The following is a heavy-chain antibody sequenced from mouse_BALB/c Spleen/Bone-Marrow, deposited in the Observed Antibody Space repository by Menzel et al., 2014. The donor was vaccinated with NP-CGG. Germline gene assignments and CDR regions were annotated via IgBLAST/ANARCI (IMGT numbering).Heavy chain of an antibody. D-gene: IGHD1-2*01. V-gene: IGHV4-1*02. J-gene: IGHJ4*01. CDR3: ARPHYYGSNAMDY. Sequence: EVKLMESGGGLVQPGGSLKLSCAASGFDFSRYWMSWVRQAPGKGLEWIGEINPDSSPINYTPSLKDKFIISRDNAKNTLYLQMRKVRSGDTALYYCARPHYYGSNAMDYWGQGTSVTVSS. CDR2: INPDSSPI. CDR1: GFDFSRYW.